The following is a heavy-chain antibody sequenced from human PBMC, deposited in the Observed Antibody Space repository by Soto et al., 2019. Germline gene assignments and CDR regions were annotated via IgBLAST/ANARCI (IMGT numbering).Heavy chain of an antibody. V-gene: IGHV1-8*01. CDR1: GYTFTSYD. J-gene: IGHJ6*02. Sequence: ASVKVSCKASGYTFTSYDINWVRQATGQGLEWMGWMNPNSGNTGYAQKFQGRVTMTRNTSISTAYMELSSLRSEDTAVYYCARTLGYCSGGSCYSVDYYYYGMDVWRQGTTVTVSS. CDR3: ARTLGYCSGGSCYSVDYYYYGMDV. D-gene: IGHD2-15*01. CDR2: MNPNSGNT.